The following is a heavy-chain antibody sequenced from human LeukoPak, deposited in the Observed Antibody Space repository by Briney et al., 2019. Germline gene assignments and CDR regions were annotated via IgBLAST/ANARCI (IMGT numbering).Heavy chain of an antibody. CDR1: GFTISSNW. CDR2: IKQDGGEK. CDR3: ARGDFGVVTHFDY. J-gene: IGHJ4*02. V-gene: IGHV3-7*01. D-gene: IGHD3-3*01. Sequence: GGSLRLSCTASGFTISSNWMSWVRQAPGKGLEWVSNIKQDGGEKYYVDSVKGRFTISRDNAKNSLYLQMNSLSAEDTAISYCARGDFGVVTHFDYWGQGTLVTVSS.